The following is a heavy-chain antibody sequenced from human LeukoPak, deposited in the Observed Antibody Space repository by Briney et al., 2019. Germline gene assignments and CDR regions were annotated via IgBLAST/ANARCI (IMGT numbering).Heavy chain of an antibody. Sequence: ASVKVSCKASGHTFTSYYMHWVRQAPGQGLEWMGIINPSGGSTSYAQKFQGRVTITADKSTSTAYMELSSLRSEDTAVYYCAMGVGAPEDLAVAADFDYWGQGTLVTVSS. V-gene: IGHV1-46*01. CDR2: INPSGGST. D-gene: IGHD6-19*01. CDR3: AMGVGAPEDLAVAADFDY. J-gene: IGHJ4*02. CDR1: GHTFTSYY.